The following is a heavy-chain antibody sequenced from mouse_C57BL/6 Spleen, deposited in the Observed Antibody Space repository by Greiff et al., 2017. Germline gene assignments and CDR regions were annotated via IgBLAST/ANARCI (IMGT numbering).Heavy chain of an antibody. D-gene: IGHD2-1*01. CDR3: SRGGNGWYCDV. J-gene: IGHJ1*03. CDR2: IYPGSGST. Sequence: VQLQQSGAELVKPGASVKMSCKASGYTFTSYWITWVKQRPEQGLEWLGDIYPGSGSTNYNEKFKSKATLTVDTSSSTAYMQLSSLTSEDSAVYYCSRGGNGWYCDVWGTGTTVTVSS. V-gene: IGHV1-55*01. CDR1: GYTFTSYW.